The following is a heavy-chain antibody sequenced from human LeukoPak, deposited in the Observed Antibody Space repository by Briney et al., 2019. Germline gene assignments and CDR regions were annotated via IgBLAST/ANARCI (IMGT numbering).Heavy chain of an antibody. J-gene: IGHJ4*02. Sequence: PSETLSLTCTVSGGSISSYYWSWIRQPPGKGPEWIGYIYYSGSTNYNPSLKSRVTISVDTSKNQFSLKLSSVTAADTAVYYCATSTVTTFWGAYYFDYWGQGTLVTVSS. D-gene: IGHD4-17*01. CDR3: ATSTVTTFWGAYYFDY. CDR2: IYYSGST. V-gene: IGHV4-59*01. CDR1: GGSISSYY.